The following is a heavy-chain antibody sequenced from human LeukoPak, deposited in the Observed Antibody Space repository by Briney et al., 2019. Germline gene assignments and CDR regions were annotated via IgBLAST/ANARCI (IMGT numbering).Heavy chain of an antibody. V-gene: IGHV3-23*01. D-gene: IGHD6-13*01. Sequence: GGSLRLSCAAPGFTFSSYAMSWVRQAPGKGLEWVSAISGSGGSTYYADSVKGRFTISRDNSKNTLYLQMNSLRAEDTAVYYCAKSNSIAAAGMSSFDYWGQGTLVTVSS. CDR2: ISGSGGST. J-gene: IGHJ4*02. CDR1: GFTFSSYA. CDR3: AKSNSIAAAGMSSFDY.